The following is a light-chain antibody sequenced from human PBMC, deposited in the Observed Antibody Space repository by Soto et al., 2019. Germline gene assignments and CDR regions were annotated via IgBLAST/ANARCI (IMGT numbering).Light chain of an antibody. V-gene: IGKV3-20*01. CDR1: QSVSSSY. CDR2: DAS. Sequence: EIVLTQAPGTLSLSPWERATLTCRASQSVSSSYLAWYQQKPGQAPRLLIYDASSRATGIPDRFSGSGSGTDFTLTISRLEPEDFAMYYCQQYGSSSITFGQGTRLEIK. J-gene: IGKJ5*01. CDR3: QQYGSSSIT.